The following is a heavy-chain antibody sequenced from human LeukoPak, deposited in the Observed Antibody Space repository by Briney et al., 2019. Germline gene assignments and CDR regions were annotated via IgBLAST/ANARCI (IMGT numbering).Heavy chain of an antibody. J-gene: IGHJ4*02. Sequence: SGTLSLTCAVSGGSISSNHWWSWVRQPPGKGLEWIGEVFHSGSTYYNPSLKSRVTISVDKSNNHFSLNLTSVTAADTAVYYCARTYDFWSGYYWDYWGQGTLVTVSS. V-gene: IGHV4-4*02. CDR3: ARTYDFWSGYYWDY. CDR2: VFHSGST. D-gene: IGHD3-3*01. CDR1: GGSISSNHW.